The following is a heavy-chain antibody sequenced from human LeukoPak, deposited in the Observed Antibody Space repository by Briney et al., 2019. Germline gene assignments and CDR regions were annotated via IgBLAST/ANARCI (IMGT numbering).Heavy chain of an antibody. Sequence: ASVKVSCKASGYAFTSYGISWVRQAPGQGLEWMGWISAYNGNTNYAQKLQGRVTMTTDTSTSTAYMELRSLRSDDTAVYYCARTMGIKHYDAFDIWGQGTMSPSLQ. V-gene: IGHV1-18*01. CDR2: ISAYNGNT. J-gene: IGHJ3*02. CDR3: ARTMGIKHYDAFDI. CDR1: GYAFTSYG. D-gene: IGHD7-27*01.